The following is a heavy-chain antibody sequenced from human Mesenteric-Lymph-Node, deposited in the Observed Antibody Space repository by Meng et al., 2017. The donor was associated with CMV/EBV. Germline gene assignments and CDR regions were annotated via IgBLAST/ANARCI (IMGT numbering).Heavy chain of an antibody. CDR3: AKDWRTAAGTFQH. D-gene: IGHD6-13*01. V-gene: IGHV3-30*02. CDR1: GFIFSSSG. J-gene: IGHJ1*01. Sequence: GGSLRLSCAASGFIFSSSGMYWVRQAPGKGLEWVAFMRYIGSNQYYADSLKGRFTISRDNSKNTLYLQMIGLRAEDTAVYYCAKDWRTAAGTFQHWGQGTLVTVSS. CDR2: MRYIGSNQ.